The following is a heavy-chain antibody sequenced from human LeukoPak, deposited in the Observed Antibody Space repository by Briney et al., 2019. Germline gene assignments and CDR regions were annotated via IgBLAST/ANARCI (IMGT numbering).Heavy chain of an antibody. V-gene: IGHV3-23*01. J-gene: IGHJ4*02. CDR2: ISGRGGST. CDR3: AKDRMVIEY. Sequence: GGSLRVSCAASGFTFSSYAMSWVRQAPGKGLEWVSGISGRGGSTYYADSVKGRFTISRDNSKNTLYVQMNSLRAEDTAVYYCAKDRMVIEYWGQGALVTVSS. CDR1: GFTFSSYA. D-gene: IGHD2/OR15-2a*01.